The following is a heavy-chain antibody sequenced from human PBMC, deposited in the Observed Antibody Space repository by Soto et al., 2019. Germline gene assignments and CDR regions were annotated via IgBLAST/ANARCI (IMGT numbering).Heavy chain of an antibody. J-gene: IGHJ4*02. CDR2: IMPFFGSG. CDR1: RGTFTNYA. Sequence: SVKVSCKALRGTFTNYAFSWVRQAPGQGLEWMGGIMPFFGSGNYAQKFQGRINITADESTSSVYLELTSLRSEETAVYYCARDRAGYYSQSVYWGQGTLDTVSA. D-gene: IGHD3-22*01. CDR3: ARDRAGYYSQSVY. V-gene: IGHV1-69*13.